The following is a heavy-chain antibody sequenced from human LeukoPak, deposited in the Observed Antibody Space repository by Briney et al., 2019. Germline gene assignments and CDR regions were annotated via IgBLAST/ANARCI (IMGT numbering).Heavy chain of an antibody. D-gene: IGHD3-10*01. V-gene: IGHV4-61*01. CDR1: GGSVSSGSYY. CDR3: ASRSGSFSDALDI. Sequence: PSETLSLTCTVSGGSVSSGSYYWSWIRQPPGKGLEWIAYIYYSGSTNYNPSLKSRVTISVDTSENQFSLKLSSVTAADTAVYYCASRSGSFSDALDIWGQGTLVTVSS. J-gene: IGHJ3*02. CDR2: IYYSGST.